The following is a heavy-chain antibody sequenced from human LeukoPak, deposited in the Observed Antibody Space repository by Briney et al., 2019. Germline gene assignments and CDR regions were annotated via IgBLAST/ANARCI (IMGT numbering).Heavy chain of an antibody. D-gene: IGHD1-26*01. Sequence: GGSLRLSCAASGFTFSSYSMNWVRQAPGKGLEWVSSISSSSSYVYYADSVKGRFTISRDNAKNSLYLQMNSLRAEDTAVYYCARKGATTYLDYWGQGTLVTVSS. CDR1: GFTFSSYS. V-gene: IGHV3-21*01. CDR2: ISSSSSYV. CDR3: ARKGATTYLDY. J-gene: IGHJ4*02.